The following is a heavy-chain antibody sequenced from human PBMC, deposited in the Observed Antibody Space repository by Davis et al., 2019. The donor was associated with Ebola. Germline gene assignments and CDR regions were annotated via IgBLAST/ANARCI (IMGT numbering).Heavy chain of an antibody. Sequence: GESLKISCAASGFTFSSYAMTWVRQAPGKGLEWVSAISGSGGTTYYADSVKGRFTVSRDNSKKTMYLQMNSLRAEDTAVYYCARSGLSFGEVKYHYGMDVWGKGTTVTVSS. D-gene: IGHD3-3*01. V-gene: IGHV3-23*01. CDR3: ARSGLSFGEVKYHYGMDV. CDR2: ISGSGGTT. CDR1: GFTFSSYA. J-gene: IGHJ6*04.